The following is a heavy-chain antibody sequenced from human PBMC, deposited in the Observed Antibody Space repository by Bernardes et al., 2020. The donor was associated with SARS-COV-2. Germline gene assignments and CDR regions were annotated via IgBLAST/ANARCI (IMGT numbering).Heavy chain of an antibody. CDR1: GFTFSTYW. V-gene: IGHV3-74*01. J-gene: IGHJ3*01. D-gene: IGHD3-3*01. Sequence: GGALRLSCAASGFTFSTYWMHWIRQAPGKGLVWVSRINPESDETQTRYADSVEGRFTISRDSSRNTLHLQMNSLRKEDTALYYCATERQSLTIFGVGHDAFDFWGQGTMVTVSS. CDR2: INPESDETQT. CDR3: ATERQSLTIFGVGHDAFDF.